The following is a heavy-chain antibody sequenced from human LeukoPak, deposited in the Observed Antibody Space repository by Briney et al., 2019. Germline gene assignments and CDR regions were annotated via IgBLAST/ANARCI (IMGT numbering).Heavy chain of an antibody. Sequence: GGSLRLSCAASGFTFSSYEMNWVRQATGKGLEWVSYISSSGSTIYYADSVKGRFTISRDNAKNSLYLQMNSLRAEDTAVYYCARPRVGATGWFDPWGQGTLVTVSS. J-gene: IGHJ5*02. CDR3: ARPRVGATGWFDP. CDR2: ISSSGSTI. V-gene: IGHV3-48*03. CDR1: GFTFSSYE. D-gene: IGHD1-26*01.